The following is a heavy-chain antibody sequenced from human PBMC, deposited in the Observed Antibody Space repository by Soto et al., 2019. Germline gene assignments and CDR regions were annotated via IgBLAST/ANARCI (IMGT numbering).Heavy chain of an antibody. CDR1: GYSFTSYW. Sequence: GESLKISCKVSGYSFTSYWIGWLRQMPGKGLEWMGIIYPGDSDTRYSPSFQGQVTISADKSISTDYLQWSSLKASDTAMYYCARPGLNYYGSGSYSDYGMDVWGQGTTVIVSS. CDR2: IYPGDSDT. J-gene: IGHJ6*02. V-gene: IGHV5-51*01. D-gene: IGHD3-10*01. CDR3: ARPGLNYYGSGSYSDYGMDV.